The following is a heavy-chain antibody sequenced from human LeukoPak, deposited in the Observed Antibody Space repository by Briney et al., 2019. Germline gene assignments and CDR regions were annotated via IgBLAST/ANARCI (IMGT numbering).Heavy chain of an antibody. Sequence: PSETLSLTCTVSGGSLSSYYWSWIRQPPGKGLEWIGYIYYSGSTNYNPSRKSRVTISVDTSKNQFSLKLSSVTAADTAVYYCARLYDFWSGYYFDYWGQGTLVTVSS. CDR3: ARLYDFWSGYYFDY. D-gene: IGHD3-3*01. CDR2: IYYSGST. V-gene: IGHV4-59*01. CDR1: GGSLSSYY. J-gene: IGHJ4*02.